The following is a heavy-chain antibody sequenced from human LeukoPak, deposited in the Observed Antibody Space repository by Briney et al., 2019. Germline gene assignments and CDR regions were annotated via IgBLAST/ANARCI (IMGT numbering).Heavy chain of an antibody. Sequence: ASVKVSCKASGYTFAGYYMHWARQAPGQGLEWMGWINPNSGDTNNAQKFQGRVTMTSDTSISTAYMELSSLTSDDTAVYYCARAVAAIVNWFDPWGQGTLVTVSS. CDR1: GYTFAGYY. D-gene: IGHD6-13*01. J-gene: IGHJ5*02. CDR3: ARAVAAIVNWFDP. CDR2: INPNSGDT. V-gene: IGHV1-2*02.